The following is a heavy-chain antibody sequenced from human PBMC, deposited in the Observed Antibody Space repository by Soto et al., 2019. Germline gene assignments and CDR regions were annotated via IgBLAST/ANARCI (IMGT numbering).Heavy chain of an antibody. J-gene: IGHJ6*02. Sequence: QVQLVESGGGEVQPGRSLTISCAASGFTFRTYGMHWVRQTPGKGLEWVAVISYDGTNKFYSDSVKGRFTISRDNFKNTLTLHMNSLRADDTAVYSCAKDLQSYGDYDYYCYGMDVWGLGTRVTVSS. V-gene: IGHV3-30*18. D-gene: IGHD4-17*01. CDR2: ISYDGTNK. CDR1: GFTFRTYG. CDR3: AKDLQSYGDYDYYCYGMDV.